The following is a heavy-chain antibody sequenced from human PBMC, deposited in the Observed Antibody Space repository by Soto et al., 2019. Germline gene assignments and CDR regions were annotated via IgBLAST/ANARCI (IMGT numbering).Heavy chain of an antibody. CDR1: GFTFDDYA. D-gene: IGHD3-22*01. V-gene: IGHV3-9*01. Sequence: EVQLVESGGGLVQPGRSLRLSCAASGFTFDDYAMHWVRQAPGKGLEWVSGISWNSGSIGYADSVKGRFTISRDNAKKYLYLQMNRLRAEDTAFYYCAKGGGAHYDSSGYFIPFDYWGQGTLVTVSS. J-gene: IGHJ4*02. CDR2: ISWNSGSI. CDR3: AKGGGAHYDSSGYFIPFDY.